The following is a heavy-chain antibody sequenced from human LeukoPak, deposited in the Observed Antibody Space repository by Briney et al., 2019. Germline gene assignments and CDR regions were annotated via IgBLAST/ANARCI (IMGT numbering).Heavy chain of an antibody. V-gene: IGHV1-2*02. D-gene: IGHD5-24*01. Sequence: GASVKVSCKASGYTFTDYYIHGVRQAPGQGLEWMGWINPNSGGTNYAQKFQGRVTMTRDTSISTAYMELSSLTSDDTAMYYCARVGQSDCWGQGTLVTVSS. J-gene: IGHJ4*02. CDR2: INPNSGGT. CDR3: ARVGQSDC. CDR1: GYTFTDYY.